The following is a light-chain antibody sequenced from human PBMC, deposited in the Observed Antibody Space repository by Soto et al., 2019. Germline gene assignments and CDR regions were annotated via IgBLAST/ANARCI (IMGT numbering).Light chain of an antibody. CDR2: EVT. CDR3: SSYAGSNNLV. CDR1: NSDFGGYNF. Sequence: QSVLTQPPSASGSPGQSVTISCTGSNSDFGGYNFVSWYQQHPGKAPKLVIYEVTKRPSGVPDRFSGSKSGNTASLTVSGLQAEDEADYFCSSYAGSNNLVFGTGTKVTVL. J-gene: IGLJ1*01. V-gene: IGLV2-8*01.